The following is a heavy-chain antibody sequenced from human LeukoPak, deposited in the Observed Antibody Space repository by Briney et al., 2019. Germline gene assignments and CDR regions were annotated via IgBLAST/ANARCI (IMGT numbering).Heavy chain of an antibody. V-gene: IGHV3-30*03. CDR1: GFTFSSYG. J-gene: IGHJ4*02. Sequence: PGGSLRLSCAASGFTFSSYGMHWVRQAPGKGLEGVAVISYDGSNKYYAYSVKGRFTISRDNSKNTLYLQMNSLRAEDTAVYYCARVFEGARFDYWGQGTLVTVSS. CDR3: ARVFEGARFDY. CDR2: ISYDGSNK. D-gene: IGHD3-16*01.